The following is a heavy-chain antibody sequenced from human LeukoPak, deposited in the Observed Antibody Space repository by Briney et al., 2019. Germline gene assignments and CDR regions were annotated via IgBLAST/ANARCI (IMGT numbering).Heavy chain of an antibody. CDR3: ARDQSSVDASDI. CDR2: IIPIFGTA. CDR1: GGTFSSYA. V-gene: IGHV1-69*01. J-gene: IGHJ3*02. D-gene: IGHD5/OR15-5a*01. Sequence: SVKVSCKASGGTFSSYAISWVRRAPGQGLEWMGGIIPIFGTANYAQKFQGRVTITADESTSTAYMELSSLRSEDTAVYYCARDQSSVDASDIWGQGTMVTVSS.